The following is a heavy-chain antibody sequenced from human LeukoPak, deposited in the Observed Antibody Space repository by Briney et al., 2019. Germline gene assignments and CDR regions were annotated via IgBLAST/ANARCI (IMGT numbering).Heavy chain of an antibody. D-gene: IGHD2-15*01. V-gene: IGHV3-23*01. CDR1: GFTFSSYA. J-gene: IGHJ4*02. CDR2: ISGSGGST. CDR3: LGYCSGNNCYSGGY. Sequence: PGGSLRLSCAASGFTFSSYAMSWVRQAPGKGLEWVSAISGSGGSTYYAESVKGRFTISRDNSKNTQSLQMNSLRAEDTAVYYCLGYCSGNNCYSGGYWGQGTLVTGSS.